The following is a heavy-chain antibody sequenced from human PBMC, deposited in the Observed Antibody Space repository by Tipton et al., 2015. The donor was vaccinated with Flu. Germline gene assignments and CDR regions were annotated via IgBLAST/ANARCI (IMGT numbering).Heavy chain of an antibody. CDR3: ARDPKLLWFGELQGGWFDP. D-gene: IGHD3-10*01. J-gene: IGHJ5*02. Sequence: TLSLTCTVSGGSISSSSYYGGWIRQPPGKGLEWIGSIYYSGSTYYNPSLKSRVTISVDTSKNQFSLKLSSVTAADTAVYYCARDPKLLWFGELQGGWFDPWGQGTLVTVSS. V-gene: IGHV4-39*07. CDR1: GGSISSSSYY. CDR2: IYYSGST.